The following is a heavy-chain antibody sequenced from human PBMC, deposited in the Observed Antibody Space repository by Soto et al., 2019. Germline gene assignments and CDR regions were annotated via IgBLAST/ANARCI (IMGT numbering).Heavy chain of an antibody. D-gene: IGHD6-13*01. CDR3: ARRSSSWYFDY. Sequence: GGSLRLSCSASGFTFSSYAMHWVRQAPGKGLEYVSAISSNGGSTYYADSVKGRFTISRDNSKNTLYLLMNSLRAEDTAVYYCARRSSSWYFDYWGRGTLVTVSS. CDR2: ISSNGGST. J-gene: IGHJ4*02. V-gene: IGHV3-64*04. CDR1: GFTFSSYA.